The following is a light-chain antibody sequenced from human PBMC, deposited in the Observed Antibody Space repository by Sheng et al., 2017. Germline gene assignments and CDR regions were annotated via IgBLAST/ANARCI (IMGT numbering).Light chain of an antibody. CDR3: QQYNNWPPSWT. Sequence: EIVMTQSPATLSVSPGERATLSCRASQSINSNLAWYQQKPGQAPRLLMYGTSTRASDIPVRFSGSGFGTEFTLIINSLQSEDFAVYYCQQYNNWPPSWTFGQGT. CDR2: GTS. J-gene: IGKJ1*01. CDR1: QSINSN. V-gene: IGKV3-15*01.